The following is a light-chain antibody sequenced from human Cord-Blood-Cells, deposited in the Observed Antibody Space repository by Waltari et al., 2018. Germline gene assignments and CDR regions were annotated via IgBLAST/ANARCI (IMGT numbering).Light chain of an antibody. V-gene: IGLV2-18*02. CDR2: EVS. CDR1: SSDVGSYNR. CDR3: SSYTSSSTWV. Sequence: QSALTQPPSVSGSPGQSVTISCTGTSSDVGSYNRVSWYQQPPGTAPKLMIYEVSKRPSGVPDRFSGSKSGNTASLTSSGLQAEDEADYYCSSYTSSSTWVFGGGTKLTVL. J-gene: IGLJ3*02.